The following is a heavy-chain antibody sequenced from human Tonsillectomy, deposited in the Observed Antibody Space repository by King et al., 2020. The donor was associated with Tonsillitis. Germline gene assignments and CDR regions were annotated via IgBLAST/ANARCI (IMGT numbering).Heavy chain of an antibody. D-gene: IGHD4-11*01. J-gene: IGHJ5*02. CDR3: ASLTPYSALPDP. V-gene: IGHV3-21*01. CDR1: GYTFSSYS. Sequence: VQLVESGGGLVKPGGSLRLSCAASGYTFSSYSMNWVRQAPGKGLEWVSSISSSSSYKYYADSVKGRFTISRDNAKNSLYLQMNSLRAEDTAVYYCASLTPYSALPDPWGQGTLVTVSS. CDR2: ISSSSSYK.